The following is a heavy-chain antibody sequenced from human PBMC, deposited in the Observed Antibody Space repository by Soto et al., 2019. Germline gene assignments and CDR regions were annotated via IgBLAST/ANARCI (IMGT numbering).Heavy chain of an antibody. Sequence: ASVKVSCKASGYIFTTHGISWVRQAPGQGLEWMGWISTYNGNTNYAQKLQGRITLTADTSTSTAYMELRSLRSDDTAVYYCARVGLDRSVGSCYYAYYFDYWG. CDR2: ISTYNGNT. CDR3: ARVGLDRSVGSCYYAYYFDY. CDR1: GYIFTTHG. D-gene: IGHD2-15*01. J-gene: IGHJ4*01. V-gene: IGHV1-18*01.